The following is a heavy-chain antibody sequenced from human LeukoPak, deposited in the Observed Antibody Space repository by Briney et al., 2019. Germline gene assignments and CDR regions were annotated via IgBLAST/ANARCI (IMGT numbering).Heavy chain of an antibody. CDR2: IYITGST. CDR3: ARVRIGETSYDASDV. J-gene: IGHJ3*01. V-gene: IGHV4-59*13. Sequence: KPSETLSLTCTVSGGSISSYYWTWIRQPLGKGLEWIGDIYITGSTNYNPYLKRRVTMSVDTSKNQFSLRLSSVTAADTAVYYCARVRIGETSYDASDVWGLGTMVTVSS. CDR1: GGSISSYY. D-gene: IGHD1-26*01.